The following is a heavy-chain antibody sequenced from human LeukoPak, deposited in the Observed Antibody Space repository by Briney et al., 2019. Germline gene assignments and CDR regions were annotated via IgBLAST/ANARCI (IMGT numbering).Heavy chain of an antibody. CDR2: IIPIFGTA. Sequence: ASVKVSCKAPGGTFSSYAISWVRQAPGQGLEWMGGIIPIFGTANYAQKFQGRVTITTDESTSTAYMELSSLRSEDTAVYYCAREFSGATSSGWFDPWGQGTLVTVSS. J-gene: IGHJ5*02. D-gene: IGHD1-26*01. CDR3: AREFSGATSSGWFDP. CDR1: GGTFSSYA. V-gene: IGHV1-69*05.